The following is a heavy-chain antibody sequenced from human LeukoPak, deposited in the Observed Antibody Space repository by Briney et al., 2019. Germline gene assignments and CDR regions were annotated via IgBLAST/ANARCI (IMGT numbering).Heavy chain of an antibody. D-gene: IGHD3-22*01. Sequence: ETLFLTCAVSGGSISSANYYWGWIRQPPGKGLEWIGSIYYSGSTYYNSSLKSRVTISVDTSKNQFSLKLSSVTAADTAVYYCASLYYFDRSRGWNYWGQGTLVTVSS. CDR1: GGSISSANYY. CDR3: ASLYYFDRSRGWNY. V-gene: IGHV4-39*01. J-gene: IGHJ4*02. CDR2: IYYSGST.